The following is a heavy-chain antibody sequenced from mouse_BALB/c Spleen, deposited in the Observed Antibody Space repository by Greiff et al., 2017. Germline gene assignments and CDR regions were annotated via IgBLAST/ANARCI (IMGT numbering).Heavy chain of an antibody. J-gene: IGHJ4*01. CDR1: GFNIKDTY. D-gene: IGHD1-1*02. CDR2: IDPANGNT. CDR3: ARSGWLYAMDY. Sequence: EVKLQESGAELVKPGASVKLSCTASGFNIKDTYMHWVKQRPEQGLEWIGRIDPANGNTKYDPKFQGKATITADTSSNTAYLQLSSLTSEDTAVYYCARSGWLYAMDYWGQGTSVTVSS. V-gene: IGHV14-3*02.